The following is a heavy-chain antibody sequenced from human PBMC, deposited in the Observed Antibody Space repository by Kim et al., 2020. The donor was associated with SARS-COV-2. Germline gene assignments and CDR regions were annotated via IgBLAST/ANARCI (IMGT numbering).Heavy chain of an antibody. Sequence: GGSLRLSCAASGFTFSSYAMHWVRQAPGKGLEWVAVISYDGSNKYYADSVKGRFTISRDNSKNTLYLQMNSLRAEDTAVYYCARDVNYYDFWSGYLIMGGHYYYYYGMDVWGQGTTVTVSS. J-gene: IGHJ6*02. CDR1: GFTFSSYA. D-gene: IGHD3-3*01. CDR3: ARDVNYYDFWSGYLIMGGHYYYYYGMDV. V-gene: IGHV3-30-3*01. CDR2: ISYDGSNK.